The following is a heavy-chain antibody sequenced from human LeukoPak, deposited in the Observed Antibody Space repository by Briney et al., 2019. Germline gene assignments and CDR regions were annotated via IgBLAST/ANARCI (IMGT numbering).Heavy chain of an antibody. D-gene: IGHD4-17*01. J-gene: IGHJ2*01. CDR1: GFTFSDYY. V-gene: IGHV3-7*01. Sequence: PGGSLRLSCAASGFTFSDYYMSWIRQAPGKGLEWVANIKPDGSDKYYVDSVKGRFTISRDNAKNSLYLQMNSLRAEDTAVYYCARDWAVTPRYFDLWGRGTLVTVSS. CDR3: ARDWAVTPRYFDL. CDR2: IKPDGSDK.